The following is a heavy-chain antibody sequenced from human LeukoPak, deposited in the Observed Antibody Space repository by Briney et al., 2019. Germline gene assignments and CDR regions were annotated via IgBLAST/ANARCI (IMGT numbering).Heavy chain of an antibody. CDR1: GYTFTSYG. V-gene: IGHV1-18*01. CDR3: ARDSIYCTNGVCHDPFDY. D-gene: IGHD2-8*01. CDR2: ISAYNGNT. J-gene: IGHJ4*02. Sequence: EASVKVSCKASGYTFTSYGISWVRQAPGQGLEWMGWISAYNGNTNYAQKLQGRVTMTTDTSTSTAYMELRSLRSDDTAVYYCARDSIYCTNGVCHDPFDYWGQGTLVTVSS.